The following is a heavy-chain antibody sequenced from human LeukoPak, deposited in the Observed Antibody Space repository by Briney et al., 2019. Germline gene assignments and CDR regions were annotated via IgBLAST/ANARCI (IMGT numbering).Heavy chain of an antibody. CDR2: INHSGST. J-gene: IGHJ4*02. V-gene: IGHV4-34*01. CDR3: TRAPYCSSTSCYEGGAY. D-gene: IGHD2-2*01. CDR1: GGSFSGYY. Sequence: SETLSLTCAVYGGSFSGYYWSWIRQPPGKGLEWIGEINHSGSTNYNPSLKSRVTISVDTSKNQFSLKLSSVTAVDTAVYYCTRAPYCSSTSCYEGGAYWGQGTLVTVSS.